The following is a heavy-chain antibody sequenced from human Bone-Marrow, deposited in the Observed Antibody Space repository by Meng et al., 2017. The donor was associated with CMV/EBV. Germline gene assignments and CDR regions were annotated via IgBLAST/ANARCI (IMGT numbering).Heavy chain of an antibody. Sequence: GESLKISCEASGFTFRNYWMSWVRQAPGRGLEWVANINQDGGQRYYLDSVKGRFTISRDSAKNSLYLQMNSLRAEDTALYYCARGATLLGATTILYGMDVWGQGTTVTVSS. D-gene: IGHD1-26*01. J-gene: IGHJ6*02. V-gene: IGHV3-7*03. CDR2: INQDGGQR. CDR3: ARGATLLGATTILYGMDV. CDR1: GFTFRNYW.